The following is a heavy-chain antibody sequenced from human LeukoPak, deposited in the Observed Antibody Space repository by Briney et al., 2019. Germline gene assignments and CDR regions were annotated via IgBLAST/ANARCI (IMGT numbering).Heavy chain of an antibody. CDR3: ARSLPIEVAGTNRYHYGMDV. Sequence: PGGSLRLSCAASGFTVSSNYMSWVRQAPGKGLEWVSVIYSGGSTYYADSVEGRFTISRDKSKNTLYLQMNSLRAEDTAVYYCARSLPIEVAGTNRYHYGMDVWGQGTTVTVSS. CDR1: GFTVSSNY. J-gene: IGHJ6*02. D-gene: IGHD6-19*01. CDR2: IYSGGST. V-gene: IGHV3-53*05.